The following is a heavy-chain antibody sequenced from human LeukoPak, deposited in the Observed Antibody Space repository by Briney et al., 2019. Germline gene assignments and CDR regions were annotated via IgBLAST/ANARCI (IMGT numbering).Heavy chain of an antibody. CDR2: IYYSGST. J-gene: IGHJ4*02. CDR3: ASNLWFGELLSDY. D-gene: IGHD3-10*01. CDR1: GGSISSYY. Sequence: SETLSLTCTVSGGSISSYYWSWIRQPAGKGLEWIGYIYYSGSTNYNPSLKSRVTISVDTSKNQFSLKLSSVTAADTAVYYCASNLWFGELLSDYWGQGTLVTVSS. V-gene: IGHV4-59*08.